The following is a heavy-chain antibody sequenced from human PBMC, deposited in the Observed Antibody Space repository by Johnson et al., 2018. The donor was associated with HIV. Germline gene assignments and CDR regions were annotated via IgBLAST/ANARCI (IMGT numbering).Heavy chain of an antibody. D-gene: IGHD2-2*01. J-gene: IGHJ3*02. CDR3: AKFHGSSASDAFDI. Sequence: QVQLVESGGGVVQPGGSLRLSCAASGFTFSSYGMHWVRQAPGKGLEWVAFIRYDGSNKYYADSVKGRFTISRDNSKNTLYLQMKSLRAEDTAVYYCAKFHGSSASDAFDIWGQGTMVTVSS. V-gene: IGHV3-30*02. CDR2: IRYDGSNK. CDR1: GFTFSSYG.